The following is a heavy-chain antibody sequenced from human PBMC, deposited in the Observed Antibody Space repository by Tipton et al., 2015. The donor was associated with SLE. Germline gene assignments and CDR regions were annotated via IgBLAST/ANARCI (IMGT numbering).Heavy chain of an antibody. V-gene: IGHV4-59*11. J-gene: IGHJ2*01. Sequence: TLYLTCTVSGGSISSHYWSWIRQPPGKGLEWIGYIYYSGSTNYNPSLKSRVTISVDTSKNQFSLKLSSVTAADTAVYYCARAHQWLVREWYFDLWGLGTLVTVSS. CDR1: GGSISSHY. CDR2: IYYSGST. CDR3: ARAHQWLVREWYFDL. D-gene: IGHD6-19*01.